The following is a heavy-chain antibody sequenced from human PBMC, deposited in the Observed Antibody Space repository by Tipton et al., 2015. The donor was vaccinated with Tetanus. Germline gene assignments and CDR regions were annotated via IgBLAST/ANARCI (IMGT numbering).Heavy chain of an antibody. CDR2: IYYSGST. J-gene: IGHJ4*02. CDR3: ARTQWLVFFDY. V-gene: IGHV4-59*08. Sequence: TLSLTCTVSGGSITSSYWSWIRQPPGKRLEWIGYIYYSGSTNYNPSLESRVTISVDTSKNQFSLKLSSVTAADTAVYYCARTQWLVFFDYWGQGTLVTVSS. CDR1: GGSITSSY. D-gene: IGHD6-19*01.